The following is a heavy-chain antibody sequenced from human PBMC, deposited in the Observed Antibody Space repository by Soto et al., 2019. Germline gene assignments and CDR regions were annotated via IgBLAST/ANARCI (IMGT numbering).Heavy chain of an antibody. CDR3: AKGGGSARDFDY. J-gene: IGHJ4*02. Sequence: PGGSLRLSCTGSGFTFGNYGMHWVRQAPGKGLEWVASTSYDGNNKYYADPLKGRFTISRDNSKKMVYLQMTSLGPEDTAVYYCAKGGGSARDFDYWGQGALVTVSS. CDR2: TSYDGNNK. D-gene: IGHD1-26*01. CDR1: GFTFGNYG. V-gene: IGHV3-30*18.